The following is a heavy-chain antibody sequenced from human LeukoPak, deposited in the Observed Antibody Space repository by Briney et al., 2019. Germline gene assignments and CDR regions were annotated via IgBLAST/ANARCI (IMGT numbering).Heavy chain of an antibody. Sequence: GGSLRLSCVASGYIFRSFGMHWVRQAPGKGLEWVAVVSYDAKHKFYADSVRGRFTISRDDSKNTVYLQMNSLRAEDTATYYCAKHRGGGMDVWAQGTTVIVS. V-gene: IGHV3-30*18. CDR2: VSYDAKHK. CDR1: GYIFRSFG. CDR3: AKHRGGGMDV. J-gene: IGHJ6*02. D-gene: IGHD3-16*01.